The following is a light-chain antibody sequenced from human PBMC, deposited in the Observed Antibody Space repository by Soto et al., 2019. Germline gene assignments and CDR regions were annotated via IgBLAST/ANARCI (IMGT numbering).Light chain of an antibody. Sequence: QSVLTQPRSVSGSPGQSVTISCTGTSSDVGGYNYVSWYQQHPGKAPKLMIYDVSKRPSGVPDRFSGSKSGNTASLTISGLQAEDEADYYCCSYAGSYTLPNYVFGTGTKVTVL. J-gene: IGLJ1*01. V-gene: IGLV2-11*01. CDR1: SSDVGGYNY. CDR2: DVS. CDR3: CSYAGSYTLPNYV.